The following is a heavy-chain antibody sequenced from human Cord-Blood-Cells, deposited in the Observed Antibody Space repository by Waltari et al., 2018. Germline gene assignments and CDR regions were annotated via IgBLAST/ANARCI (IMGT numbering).Heavy chain of an antibody. J-gene: IGHJ3*02. CDR2: INHSGST. D-gene: IGHD2-15*01. V-gene: IGHV4-34*01. Sequence: QVQLQQWGAGMLKPSETRSLTCAVYGGSSSGYYWCWLRQPPGKGLEWIGEINHSGSTNYNPSLKSRVTISVDTSKNQFSLKLSSVTAADTAVYYCARAWTVVTAFDIWGQGTMVTVSS. CDR3: ARAWTVVTAFDI. CDR1: GGSSSGYY.